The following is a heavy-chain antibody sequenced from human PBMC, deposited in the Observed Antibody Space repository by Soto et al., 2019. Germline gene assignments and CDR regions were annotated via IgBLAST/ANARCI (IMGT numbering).Heavy chain of an antibody. CDR1: GGTFSSYA. D-gene: IGHD3-9*01. J-gene: IGHJ6*02. Sequence: SVKVSCKASGGTFSSYAISWVRQAPGQGLEWMGGIIPIFGTANYAQKFQGRVTITADKSTSTAYMELSSLRSEDTAVYYCARAVNFDWLLNPNYYYYGMDVWGQGTTVTVSS. CDR2: IIPIFGTA. CDR3: ARAVNFDWLLNPNYYYYGMDV. V-gene: IGHV1-69*06.